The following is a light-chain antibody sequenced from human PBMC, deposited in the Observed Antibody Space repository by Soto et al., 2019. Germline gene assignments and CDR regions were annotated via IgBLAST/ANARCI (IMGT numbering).Light chain of an antibody. Sequence: DIQMTQSPSSLSASVGDRVTITCRASQSISSYLNWYQQKPGKAPKLLIYAASSLQSGVPSRFSGSGSGTDFTLTINSLQPEDFATYYCQQSYRAPRTFGQGTKVEIK. CDR1: QSISSY. CDR3: QQSYRAPRT. CDR2: AAS. J-gene: IGKJ1*01. V-gene: IGKV1-39*01.